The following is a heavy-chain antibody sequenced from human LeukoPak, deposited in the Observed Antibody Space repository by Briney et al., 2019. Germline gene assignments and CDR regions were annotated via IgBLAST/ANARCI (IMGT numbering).Heavy chain of an antibody. Sequence: SVNVSCKASGGTYSSYAISWVRQAPAQGLEWMGRIIPIFGIANYAQKSQGRVTITADKSTSTAYMELSSLRSEDTAVYYCARDTDSSGFDYWGQGTLVTVSS. D-gene: IGHD3-22*01. CDR1: GGTYSSYA. J-gene: IGHJ4*02. CDR3: ARDTDSSGFDY. CDR2: IIPIFGIA. V-gene: IGHV1-69*04.